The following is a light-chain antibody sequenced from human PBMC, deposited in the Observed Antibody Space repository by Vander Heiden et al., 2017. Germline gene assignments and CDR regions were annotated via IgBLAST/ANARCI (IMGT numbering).Light chain of an antibody. CDR2: EAS. CDR3: QQDKSFVRT. J-gene: IGKJ1*01. V-gene: IGKV1-5*03. CDR1: QSISIW. Sequence: DIEMAQSPSTLSASVGDRVTITCRASQSISIWLAWYQQKPGRAPKLLIYEASSLESGVPSRFSGSGSGTEFTLTISSLQPDDFATYYCQQDKSFVRTFGQGTKVEIK.